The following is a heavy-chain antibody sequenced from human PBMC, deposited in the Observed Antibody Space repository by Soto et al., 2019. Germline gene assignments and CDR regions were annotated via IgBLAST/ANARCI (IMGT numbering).Heavy chain of an antibody. CDR2: ISGSGGTA. J-gene: IGHJ4*02. CDR1: GFTFSSYA. CDR3: AKGLGKNWDFEY. V-gene: IGHV3-23*01. D-gene: IGHD7-27*01. Sequence: EVQLLESGGGSVQPGGSLRLSCAASGFTFSSYAMHWVRRPPGKGLEWVSSISGSGGTAYYADSVKGRFSISRDSLVNTLYLQMNDLRAEVTGFYYCAKGLGKNWDFEYWGQGTLVTVST.